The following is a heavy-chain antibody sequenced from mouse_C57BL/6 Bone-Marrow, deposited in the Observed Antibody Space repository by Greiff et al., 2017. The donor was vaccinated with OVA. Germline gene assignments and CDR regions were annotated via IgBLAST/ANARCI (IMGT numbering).Heavy chain of an antibody. J-gene: IGHJ4*01. V-gene: IGHV1-82*01. D-gene: IGHD1-1*01. CDR1: GYAFSSSW. Sequence: QVQLQQSGPELVKPGASVKISCKASGYAFSSSWMNWVKQRPGKGLEWIGRIYPGDGDTNYNGKFKGKATLTADESSSTAYMQLSSLTSEDSAVYFCASRGVLLRFSYYYAMDYWGQGTSVTVSS. CDR2: IYPGDGDT. CDR3: ASRGVLLRFSYYYAMDY.